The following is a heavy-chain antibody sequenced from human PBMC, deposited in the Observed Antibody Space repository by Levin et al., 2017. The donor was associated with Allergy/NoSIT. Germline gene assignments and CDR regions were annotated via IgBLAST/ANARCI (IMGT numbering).Heavy chain of an antibody. Sequence: GGSLRLSCAASGFIFNRYGMNWVRQAPGKGLEWLSYISSGSSTKYYADSVEGRFTIARDDAKNSLFLQLNSLRDEDTAVYYCVRGEDGGYFPNWFDLWGQGTLVTVSS. J-gene: IGHJ5*02. D-gene: IGHD3-9*01. CDR2: ISSGSSTK. V-gene: IGHV3-48*02. CDR3: VRGEDGGYFPNWFDL. CDR1: GFIFNRYG.